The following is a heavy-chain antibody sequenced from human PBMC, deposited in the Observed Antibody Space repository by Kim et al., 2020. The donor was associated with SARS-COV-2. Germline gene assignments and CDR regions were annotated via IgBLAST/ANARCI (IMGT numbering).Heavy chain of an antibody. Sequence: SETLSLTCTVSGGSISSYYWSWIRQPPGKGLEWIGYIYYSGSTNYNPSLKSRVTISVDTSKNQFSLKLSSVTAADTAVYYCARGPPYYDFWSGYPALYYYYYMDVWGKGTTVTVSS. J-gene: IGHJ6*03. D-gene: IGHD3-3*01. CDR3: ARGPPYYDFWSGYPALYYYYYMDV. V-gene: IGHV4-59*01. CDR1: GGSISSYY. CDR2: IYYSGST.